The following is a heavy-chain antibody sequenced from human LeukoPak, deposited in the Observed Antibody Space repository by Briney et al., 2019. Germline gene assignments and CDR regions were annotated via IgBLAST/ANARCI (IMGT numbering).Heavy chain of an antibody. J-gene: IGHJ4*02. D-gene: IGHD3-9*01. V-gene: IGHV3-53*01. CDR1: GFTVISNN. Sequence: GGSLRLSGAASGFTVISNNISWVRQAPGKGLEWVSVIYSGGSTYYADSVKGRFTISRDNSKNTLYLQMNSLRAEDTAVYYCARASLYDILTGYYTPYYFDYWGQGTLVTVSS. CDR2: IYSGGST. CDR3: ARASLYDILTGYYTPYYFDY.